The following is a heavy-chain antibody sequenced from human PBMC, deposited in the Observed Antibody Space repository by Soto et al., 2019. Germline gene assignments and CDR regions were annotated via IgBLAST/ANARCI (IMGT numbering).Heavy chain of an antibody. Sequence: GGSLRLSCAASGFTFSDYYMSWIRQAPGKGLEWVSYISSSSSYTNYADSVKGRFTISRDNAKNSLYLQMNSLRAEDTAVYYCARDLWDSYYDSSGYYYYYGMDVWGQGTTVTVSS. V-gene: IGHV3-11*05. CDR3: ARDLWDSYYDSSGYYYYYGMDV. J-gene: IGHJ6*02. CDR1: GFTFSDYY. D-gene: IGHD3-22*01. CDR2: ISSSSSYT.